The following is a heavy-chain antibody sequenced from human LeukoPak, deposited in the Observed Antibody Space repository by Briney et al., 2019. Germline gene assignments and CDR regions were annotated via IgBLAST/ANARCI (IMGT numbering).Heavy chain of an antibody. D-gene: IGHD3-22*01. CDR3: ARYYDDSSGYYYLVDF. J-gene: IGHJ4*02. Sequence: GGSLRLSCAASGFTFSDYYMSWIRQAPGKGLEWVSYISSSGITIYYADSVKGRFTISRDNAKNSLYLQMNSLRAEDTAVYYCARYYDDSSGYYYLVDFWGQGTLVTVSS. V-gene: IGHV3-11*04. CDR2: ISSSGITI. CDR1: GFTFSDYY.